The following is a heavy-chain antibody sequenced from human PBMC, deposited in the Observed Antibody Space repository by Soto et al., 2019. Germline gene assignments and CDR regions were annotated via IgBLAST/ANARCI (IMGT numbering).Heavy chain of an antibody. CDR3: AKDHSYDFWSGPFCFDP. V-gene: IGHV3-23*01. J-gene: IGHJ5*02. Sequence: GKGLEWVSAISGSGGSTYYADSVKGRFTISRDNSKNTLYLQMNSLRAEDTAVYYCAKDHSYDFWSGPFCFDPWAQRPLVTVSS. D-gene: IGHD3-3*01. CDR2: ISGSGGST.